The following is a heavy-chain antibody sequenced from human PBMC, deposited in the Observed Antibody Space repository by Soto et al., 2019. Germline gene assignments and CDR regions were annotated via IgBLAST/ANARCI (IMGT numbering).Heavy chain of an antibody. CDR3: ARDSSPYYDFWSGYYTHLIDYGMDV. Sequence: GSLRLSCAASGFTFRSYAMSWVRQAPGKGLEWVSGISGSGISTHYADSVKGRFTISRDNAKKTLYLQMNSLRADDTAVYYCARDSSPYYDFWSGYYTHLIDYGMDVWGQGTTVTVSS. V-gene: IGHV3-23*01. J-gene: IGHJ6*02. D-gene: IGHD3-3*01. CDR2: ISGSGIST. CDR1: GFTFRSYA.